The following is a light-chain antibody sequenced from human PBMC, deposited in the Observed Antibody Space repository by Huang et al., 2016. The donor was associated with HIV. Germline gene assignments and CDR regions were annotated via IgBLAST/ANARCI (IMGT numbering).Light chain of an antibody. CDR3: QKYDRAPHT. J-gene: IGKJ3*01. CDR1: QGIGNS. CDR2: SAS. V-gene: IGKV1-27*01. Sequence: DIRMTQTPSSLSASVGDRVTITCRASQGIGNSLAWYQQQPGQVPTLLIYSASYLQPGVPVRFSGSGSGTVFTLTIDSLQSDDFATYYCQKYDRAPHTFGPGTKVDMK.